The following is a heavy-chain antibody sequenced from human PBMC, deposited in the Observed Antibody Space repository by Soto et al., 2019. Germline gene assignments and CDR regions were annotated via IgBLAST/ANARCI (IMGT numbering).Heavy chain of an antibody. Sequence: ASVKVSCKASGYTFTSYSITWVRQAPGQGLEWVGWISAYSGNTNYAQKVQGRVTMTTDTSTSTAYMELRSLRSDDTAVYYCARSSSSWYDYYYGMDVWGQGTTVTVSS. CDR1: GYTFTSYS. V-gene: IGHV1-18*01. J-gene: IGHJ6*02. CDR3: ARSSSSWYDYYYGMDV. CDR2: ISAYSGNT. D-gene: IGHD6-13*01.